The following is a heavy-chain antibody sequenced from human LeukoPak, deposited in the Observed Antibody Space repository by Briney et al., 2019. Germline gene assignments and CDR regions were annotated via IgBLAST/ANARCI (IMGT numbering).Heavy chain of an antibody. Sequence: PGGSLRLSCVASGLIVSSNYLSWVRQAPGKGLEWVSVIYPGGNTYYGDSVRGRFTISRDNSKNTVYLQMNSLRAEDTAVYYCAKDGKGYSSSWYSSHWGQGTLVTVSS. D-gene: IGHD6-13*01. CDR2: IYPGGNT. V-gene: IGHV3-66*01. J-gene: IGHJ4*02. CDR3: AKDGKGYSSSWYSSH. CDR1: GLIVSSNY.